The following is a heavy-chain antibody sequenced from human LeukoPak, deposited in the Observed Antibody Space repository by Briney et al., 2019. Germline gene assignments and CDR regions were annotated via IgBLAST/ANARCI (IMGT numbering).Heavy chain of an antibody. CDR3: ARDPFRSHRSPLDRFGDP. CDR1: GYIFTSYG. CDR2: ISGKNGDT. Sequence: ASVKVSCKASGYIFTSYGISWVRQAPGQGPEWMGWISGKNGDTKYAQRLQDRVTMTTDTSTNTAYMELRNLISDDTGVYYCARDPFRSHRSPLDRFGDPWGQGTLITVSS. J-gene: IGHJ5*02. V-gene: IGHV1-18*01. D-gene: IGHD3-10*01.